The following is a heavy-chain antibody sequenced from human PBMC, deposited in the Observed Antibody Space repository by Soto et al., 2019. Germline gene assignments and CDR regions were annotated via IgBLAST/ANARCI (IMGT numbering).Heavy chain of an antibody. V-gene: IGHV3-7*01. D-gene: IGHD2-15*01. CDR3: ARRGRRSGLYYYYGMDV. Sequence: HPGGSLRLSCAASGFTFSSYWMSWVRQAPGKGLEWVANIKQDGSEKYYVDSVKGRFTISRDNAKNSLYLQMNSLRAEDTAVYYCARRGRRSGLYYYYGMDVWGQGTTVTVSS. J-gene: IGHJ6*02. CDR1: GFTFSSYW. CDR2: IKQDGSEK.